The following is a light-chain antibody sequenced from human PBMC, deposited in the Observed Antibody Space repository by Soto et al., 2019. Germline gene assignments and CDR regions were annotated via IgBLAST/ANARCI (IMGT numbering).Light chain of an antibody. Sequence: IVLTQSPGTLSLSPGERATLSCRASQSVPKSYLAWYQQRPGQAPRLLIYDASNRATGVPDRFSGSESGTEFTLTISRLEAEEFAVYCCHQYAWSPLTFGQGTRLEIK. J-gene: IGKJ5*01. V-gene: IGKV3-20*01. CDR1: QSVPKSY. CDR2: DAS. CDR3: HQYAWSPLT.